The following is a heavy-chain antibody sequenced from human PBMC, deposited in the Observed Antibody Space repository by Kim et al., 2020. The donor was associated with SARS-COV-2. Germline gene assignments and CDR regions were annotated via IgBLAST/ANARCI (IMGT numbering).Heavy chain of an antibody. CDR3: ARLTSDVLLWFGELFIPRSYYFDY. D-gene: IGHD3-10*01. Sequence: GGSLRLSCAASGFTFSSYSMNWVRQAPGKGLEWVSSISSSSSYIYYADSVKGRFTISRDNAKNSLYLQMNSLRAEDTTVYYCARLTSDVLLWFGELFIPRSYYFDYLGQGTLVTVSS. CDR1: GFTFSSYS. J-gene: IGHJ4*02. CDR2: ISSSSSYI. V-gene: IGHV3-21*01.